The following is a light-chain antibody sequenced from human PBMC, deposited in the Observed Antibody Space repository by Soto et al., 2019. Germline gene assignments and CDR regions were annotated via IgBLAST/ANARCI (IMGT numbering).Light chain of an antibody. CDR2: EVN. J-gene: IGLJ1*01. CDR3: SLYISGSTYV. V-gene: IGLV2-18*01. Sequence: QSVLTQPHSVSGSPGQSVTISCTGTSSDVGSYNRHSWYQQHPGTAPKLIMYEVNTRPSVVPDRFSGSKSGSTASLTISGLQAEDEADYYCSLYISGSTYVFGTGTKVTVL. CDR1: SSDVGSYNR.